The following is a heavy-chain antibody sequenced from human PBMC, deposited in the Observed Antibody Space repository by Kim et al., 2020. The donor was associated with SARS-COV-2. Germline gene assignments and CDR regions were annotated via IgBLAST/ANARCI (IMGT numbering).Heavy chain of an antibody. CDR3: ARAIYDSSGYLFDY. D-gene: IGHD3-22*01. Sequence: GGSLRLSCAASGFTFSSYAMHWVRQAPGKGLEWVAVISYDGSNKYYADSVKGRFTISRDNSKNTLYLQMNSLRAEDTAVYYCARAIYDSSGYLFDYWGQG. J-gene: IGHJ4*02. CDR2: ISYDGSNK. V-gene: IGHV3-30*04. CDR1: GFTFSSYA.